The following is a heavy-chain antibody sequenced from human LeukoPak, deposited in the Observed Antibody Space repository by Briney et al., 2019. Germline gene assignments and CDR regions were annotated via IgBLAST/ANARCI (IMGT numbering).Heavy chain of an antibody. Sequence: GGSLRLSCAASGFTFTAYELHWVRQAPGKGLEWVAVISGGGRYIQLYSDSVKGRFTISRDNAKNSLYLQMNSLRAADTAVYYCARVRWLQYWGQGTLVTVSS. V-gene: IGHV3-30-3*01. D-gene: IGHD5-24*01. CDR1: GFTFTAYE. CDR3: ARVRWLQY. J-gene: IGHJ4*02. CDR2: ISGGGRYIQ.